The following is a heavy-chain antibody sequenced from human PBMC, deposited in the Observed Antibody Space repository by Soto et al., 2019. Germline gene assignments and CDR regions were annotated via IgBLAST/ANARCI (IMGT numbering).Heavy chain of an antibody. V-gene: IGHV3-30*18. J-gene: IGHJ5*02. CDR3: AKAYYDIFEWDNWFDP. D-gene: IGHD3-9*01. Sequence: QVQLVESGGGVVQPGRSLRLSCAASGFTFSSYGMHWVRQAPGKGLEWVAVISYDGSNKYYADSVKGRFTISRDNSKNTLYLQMNSLRAEDTAVYYCAKAYYDIFEWDNWFDPWGQGTLVTVSS. CDR2: ISYDGSNK. CDR1: GFTFSSYG.